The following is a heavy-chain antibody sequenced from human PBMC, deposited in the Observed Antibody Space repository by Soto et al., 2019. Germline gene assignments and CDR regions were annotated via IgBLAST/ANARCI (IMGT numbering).Heavy chain of an antibody. CDR1: GFSLSNGKVG. J-gene: IGHJ6*03. Sequence: HVTLKESGPVLVKPTETLTLTCTVSGFSLSNGKVGVSWIRQPPGKALEWLAHIFSNDEKSSRTSLKSRLTISEDTSKRQVVLTMTNVDPVDTATYYCARILFGRSVAGGYFYMDVWGKGTTVTVSS. D-gene: IGHD6-19*01. CDR2: IFSNDEK. CDR3: ARILFGRSVAGGYFYMDV. V-gene: IGHV2-26*01.